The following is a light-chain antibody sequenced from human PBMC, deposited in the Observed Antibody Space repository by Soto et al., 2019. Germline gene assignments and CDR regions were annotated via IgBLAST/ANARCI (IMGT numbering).Light chain of an antibody. Sequence: QLVLTQSPSASASLGASVKLTGTLSSGHSNYAIAWHQQQSEKGPRYLMKLNSDGSHSKGDGIPDRFSGSSSGAERYLTISSLQSEDEADYYCQTWGSGIVVFGGGTKHTVL. V-gene: IGLV4-69*01. CDR1: SGHSNYA. J-gene: IGLJ2*01. CDR3: QTWGSGIVV. CDR2: LNSDGSH.